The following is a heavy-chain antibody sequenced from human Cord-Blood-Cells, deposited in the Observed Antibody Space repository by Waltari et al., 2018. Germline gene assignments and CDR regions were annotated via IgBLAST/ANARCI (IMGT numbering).Heavy chain of an antibody. CDR1: GGSFSGYY. D-gene: IGHD6-13*01. V-gene: IGHV4-34*01. CDR3: ARTGAQLDYYYYYMDV. J-gene: IGHJ6*03. CDR2: FNHSGST. Sequence: QVQLQQWGAGLLKPSETLSLTCAVYGGSFSGYYWSWIRQRPGKGLEWIGEFNHSGSTDSTPSLKSRVTISVDTSKNPFALRLSSVTAADTAVYYCARTGAQLDYYYYYMDVWGKGTTVTVSS.